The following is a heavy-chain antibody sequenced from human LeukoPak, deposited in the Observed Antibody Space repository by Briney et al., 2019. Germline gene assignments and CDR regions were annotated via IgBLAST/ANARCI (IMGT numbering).Heavy chain of an antibody. J-gene: IGHJ4*02. CDR2: IYTSGST. CDR3: ARRGHYYDSGSYAFDY. Sequence: SEALSLTCTVSGGSISSYYWSWIRQPPGKGLEWIGYIYTSGSTNYNPSLKSRVTISVDTSKNQFSLNLSSVTAADTAVYYCARRGHYYDSGSYAFDYWGQGTLVTVSS. V-gene: IGHV4-4*09. D-gene: IGHD3-10*01. CDR1: GGSISSYY.